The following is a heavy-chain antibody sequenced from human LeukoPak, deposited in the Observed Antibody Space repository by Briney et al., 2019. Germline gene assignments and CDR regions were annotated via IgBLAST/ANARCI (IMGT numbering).Heavy chain of an antibody. D-gene: IGHD1-1*01. CDR2: IWYDGSKK. CDR3: ARYNSGTIDY. J-gene: IGHJ4*02. CDR1: GFSFSSYG. Sequence: GGSLRLSCAASGFSFSSYGMHWVRRAPGKGLEWVAVIWYDGSKKYSADSVKGRFTISRDNSKNTLYLQMDSLRAEDTAVYYCARYNSGTIDYWGQGTLVTVSS. V-gene: IGHV3-33*01.